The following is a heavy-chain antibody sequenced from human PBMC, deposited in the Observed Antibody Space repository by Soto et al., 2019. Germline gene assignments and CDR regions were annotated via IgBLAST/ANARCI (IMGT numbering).Heavy chain of an antibody. V-gene: IGHV1-18*01. CDR2: ISAYNGNT. J-gene: IGHJ3*02. CDR1: GYTFTSYG. Sequence: QVQLVQSGAEVKKPGASVKVSCKASGYTFTSYGISWVRQAPGQGLEWMGWISAYNGNTNYAQKLQGRVTMTTDTSTSTAYMELRSLRSDDTAVYYCARDRPYSSSWYDRDAFDIWGQGTMVTDSS. D-gene: IGHD6-13*01. CDR3: ARDRPYSSSWYDRDAFDI.